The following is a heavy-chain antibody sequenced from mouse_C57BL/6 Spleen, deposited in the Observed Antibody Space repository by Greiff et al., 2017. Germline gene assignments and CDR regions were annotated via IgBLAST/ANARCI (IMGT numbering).Heavy chain of an antibody. CDR3: ARHYYGSSYEWYFDV. CDR1: GFTFSDYY. J-gene: IGHJ1*03. D-gene: IGHD1-1*01. Sequence: EVKLVESGGGLVQPGGSLKLSCAASGFTFSDYYMYWVRQTPEKRLEWVAYISNGGGSTYYPDTVKGRFTISRDNAKNTLYLQLSRLKSEDTAMYYCARHYYGSSYEWYFDVWGTGTTVTVSS. CDR2: ISNGGGST. V-gene: IGHV5-12*01.